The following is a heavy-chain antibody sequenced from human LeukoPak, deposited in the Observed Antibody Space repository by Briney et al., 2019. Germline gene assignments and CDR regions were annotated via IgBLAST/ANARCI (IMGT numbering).Heavy chain of an antibody. CDR2: IYYSGNT. CDR1: GGSISSSSYY. Sequence: SETLSLTCSVSGGSISSSSYYWGWVRQPPGKGLEWIGSIYYSGNTYYNPSLKSRVNISVDTSKNQFSLKLSSVTAADTAVYYCARDLSVADPRWAFDIWGQGTMVTVSS. J-gene: IGHJ3*02. V-gene: IGHV4-39*07. CDR3: ARDLSVADPRWAFDI. D-gene: IGHD6-19*01.